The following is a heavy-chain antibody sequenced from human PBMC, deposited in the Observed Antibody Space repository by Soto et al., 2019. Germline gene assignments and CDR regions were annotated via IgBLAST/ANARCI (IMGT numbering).Heavy chain of an antibody. Sequence: PSETLSLTCTVSGGSISSGDYYWSWIRQPLGKGLEWIGYIYYSGSTYYNPSLKSRVTISVDTSKNQFSLKLSSVTAADTAVYYCARDPVTTLSYGMDVWGQGTTVTVSS. D-gene: IGHD4-17*01. CDR2: IYYSGST. CDR3: ARDPVTTLSYGMDV. CDR1: GGSISSGDYY. J-gene: IGHJ6*02. V-gene: IGHV4-30-4*01.